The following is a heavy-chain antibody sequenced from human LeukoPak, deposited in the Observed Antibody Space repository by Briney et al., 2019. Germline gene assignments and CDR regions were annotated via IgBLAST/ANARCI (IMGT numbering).Heavy chain of an antibody. J-gene: IGHJ3*02. CDR3: AREKTAYYYDSSGFSEGAFDI. Sequence: SETLSLTCTVSGGSISSGGEYWSWIRQHPGKGLEWIGYVYYSGSTYYNPSLKGRVTISVDTSENQFSLKLSSVTAVDTAVYYCAREKTAYYYDSSGFSEGAFDIWGQGTMVTVSS. V-gene: IGHV4-31*03. D-gene: IGHD3-22*01. CDR1: GGSISSGGEY. CDR2: VYYSGST.